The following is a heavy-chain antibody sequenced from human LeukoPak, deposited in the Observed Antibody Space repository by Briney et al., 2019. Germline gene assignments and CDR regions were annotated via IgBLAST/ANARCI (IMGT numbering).Heavy chain of an antibody. CDR3: ARRYCSGGSCYSDYYYMDV. Sequence: SETLSLSCAVYGVSFRGYYWSWIRQPPGKGLEWIGGINHSGSTNYNPSLKSRVTISVDTSKNQFSLKLSSVTAADTAVYYCARRYCSGGSCYSDYYYMDVWGKGTTVTVSS. CDR2: INHSGST. V-gene: IGHV4-34*01. CDR1: GVSFRGYY. J-gene: IGHJ6*03. D-gene: IGHD2-15*01.